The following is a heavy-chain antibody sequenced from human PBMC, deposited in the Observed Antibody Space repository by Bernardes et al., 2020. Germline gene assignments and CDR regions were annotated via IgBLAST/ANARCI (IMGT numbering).Heavy chain of an antibody. J-gene: IGHJ4*02. V-gene: IGHV3-53*01. CDR3: AREYSGSYGAFDY. CDR2: IYSGGST. CDR1: GFTVSTNY. D-gene: IGHD1-26*01. Sequence: GGSLRLSCAASGFTVSTNYMNWVRQAPGKGLEWVSVIYSGGSTYYADSVRGRFTISRDNSKNTLYLHMNSLRAEDTALYYCAREYSGSYGAFDYWGQGILVTVSS.